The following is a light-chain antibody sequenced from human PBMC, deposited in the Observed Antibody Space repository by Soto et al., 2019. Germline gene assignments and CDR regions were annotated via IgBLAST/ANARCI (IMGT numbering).Light chain of an antibody. CDR2: GAS. CDR3: HQYVSSWT. J-gene: IGKJ1*01. V-gene: IGKV3-20*01. Sequence: IVLTQSPCTLSLSTGERATLSCRASQSVSITYVAWYQQKSGQAPRLLIYGASSRATGIPDRFSGSGSGTDFTLTISRLEPEDFAVYYCHQYVSSWTFGQGTKVDIK. CDR1: QSVSITY.